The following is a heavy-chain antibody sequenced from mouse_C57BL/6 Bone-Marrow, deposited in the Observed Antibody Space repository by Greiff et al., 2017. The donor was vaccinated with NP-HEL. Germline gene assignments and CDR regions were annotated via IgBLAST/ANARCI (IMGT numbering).Heavy chain of an antibody. V-gene: IGHV1-18*01. CDR1: GYTFTDYN. CDR3: ARNPYYYGSSFDY. D-gene: IGHD1-1*01. Sequence: EVQLQQSGPELVKPGASVQIPCKASGYTFTDYNMDWVKQSHGKSLEWIGDINPNNGGTIYNQKFKGKATLTVDTSSSTAYMELRSLTSEDTAVYYCARNPYYYGSSFDYGGQGTTLTVSS. CDR2: INPNNGGT. J-gene: IGHJ2*01.